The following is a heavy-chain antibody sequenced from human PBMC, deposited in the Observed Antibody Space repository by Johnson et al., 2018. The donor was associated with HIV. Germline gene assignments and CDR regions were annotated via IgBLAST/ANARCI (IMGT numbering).Heavy chain of an antibody. V-gene: IGHV3-30*04. CDR3: ARDLDYSSRWTGAFDI. CDR1: GFTFSSYA. Sequence: QVQLVESGGGVVQPGRSLRLSCAASGFTFSSYAMHWVRQAPGKGLEWVAVISNDGSDKYYADSVKGRVTISRDNTKNTVYLHMNNLRAEDTAVYYCARDLDYSSRWTGAFDIWGQGTMVTVSS. CDR2: ISNDGSDK. D-gene: IGHD6-13*01. J-gene: IGHJ3*02.